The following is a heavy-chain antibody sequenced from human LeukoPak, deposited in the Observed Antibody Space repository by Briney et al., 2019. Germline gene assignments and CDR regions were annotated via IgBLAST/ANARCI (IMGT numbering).Heavy chain of an antibody. V-gene: IGHV4-59*01. CDR1: GGSISSYY. D-gene: IGHD6-13*01. CDR3: ARALSSSWYYDY. J-gene: IGHJ4*02. CDR2: IYYSGST. Sequence: PSETLSLTCTVSGGSISSYYWSWIRQPPGKGLEWIGYIYYSGSTNYNPSLKSRVTISVDTSKNQFSLKLSSVTAADTAVYYCARALSSSWYYDYSGQGTLVTVSS.